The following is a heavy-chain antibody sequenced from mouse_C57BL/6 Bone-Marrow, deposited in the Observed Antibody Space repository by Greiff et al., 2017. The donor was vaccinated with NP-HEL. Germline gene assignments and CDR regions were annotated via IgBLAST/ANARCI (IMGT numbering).Heavy chain of an antibody. CDR3: ARDASPRGDGSSYWYFDV. J-gene: IGHJ1*03. D-gene: IGHD1-1*01. Sequence: EVMLVESGGGLVQSGRSLRLSCATSGFTFSDFYMEWVRQAPGKGLEWIAASRNKANDYTTEYSASVKGRFIVSRDTSQSILYLQMNALRAEDTAIYYCARDASPRGDGSSYWYFDVWGTGTTVTVSS. V-gene: IGHV7-1*01. CDR1: GFTFSDFY. CDR2: SRNKANDYTT.